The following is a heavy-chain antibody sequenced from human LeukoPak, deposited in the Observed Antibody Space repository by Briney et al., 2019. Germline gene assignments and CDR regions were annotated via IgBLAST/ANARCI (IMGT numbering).Heavy chain of an antibody. CDR2: INHSGST. Sequence: SETLSLTCAVYGGSFSAYYWSWIRQPPGKGLEWIGEINHSGSTYYNPSLKSRVTISVDTSKNQFSLKLSSVTAADTAAYYCARSLGMVSNWFDPWGQGTLVTVSS. D-gene: IGHD1-26*01. CDR1: GGSFSAYY. V-gene: IGHV4-34*09. J-gene: IGHJ5*02. CDR3: ARSLGMVSNWFDP.